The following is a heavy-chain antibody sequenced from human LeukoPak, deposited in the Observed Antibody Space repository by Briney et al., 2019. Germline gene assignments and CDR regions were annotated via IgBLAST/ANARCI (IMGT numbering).Heavy chain of an antibody. CDR3: TRTYYDILTGTNWFDP. CDR2: ISSSGSTM. D-gene: IGHD3-9*01. CDR1: GFTFSSYE. J-gene: IGHJ5*02. V-gene: IGHV3-48*03. Sequence: GGSLRLSCVASGFTFSSYEMNWVRQAPGKGLECISYISSSGSTMHYADSVKGRFTVSRDTAKNSLYLQMNSLRAEDTAVYYCTRTYYDILTGTNWFDPWGQGTLVTVSS.